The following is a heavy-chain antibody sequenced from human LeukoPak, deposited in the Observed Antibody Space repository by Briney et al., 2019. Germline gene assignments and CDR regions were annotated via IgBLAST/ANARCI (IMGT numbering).Heavy chain of an antibody. CDR2: ISGSGGIT. CDR3: AKGPYYYDSSGYSRRWFDP. Sequence: GGSLRLSCAASGFTFSSYAMSWVRQPPGKGLEWVSSISGSGGITHYADSVKGRFTISRDNSKNTLYLQMSSLRAEDTAVYHCAKGPYYYDSSGYSRRWFDPWGQGTLVTVSS. CDR1: GFTFSSYA. J-gene: IGHJ5*02. V-gene: IGHV3-23*01. D-gene: IGHD3-22*01.